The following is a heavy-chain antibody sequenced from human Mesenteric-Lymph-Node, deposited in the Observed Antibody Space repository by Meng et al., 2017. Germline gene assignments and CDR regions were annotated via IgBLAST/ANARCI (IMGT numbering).Heavy chain of an antibody. Sequence: GESLKISCAASGFTFNDYYMSWFRQAPGKGLEWVSYISGSGHDINYADSVKGRFTVSRDNAMNSLYLQMNSVRAEDSAVYYCVRTTRLIESWGQVTLVTVSS. J-gene: IGHJ4*02. CDR1: GFTFNDYY. V-gene: IGHV3-11*04. CDR3: VRTTRLIES. D-gene: IGHD1-1*01. CDR2: ISGSGHDI.